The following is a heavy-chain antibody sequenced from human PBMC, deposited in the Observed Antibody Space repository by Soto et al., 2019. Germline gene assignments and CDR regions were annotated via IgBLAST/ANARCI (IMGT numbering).Heavy chain of an antibody. V-gene: IGHV3-48*01. D-gene: IGHD3-16*02. Sequence: GGSLRLSCAASGFTFSSYSMNWVRQAPGKGLEWVSYISSSSSTIYYADSVKGRFTISRDNAKNSLYLQMNSLRAEDTAVYYCARSRDYDYIWGSYLDDAFDIWGQGTMVTVSS. CDR2: ISSSSSTI. CDR3: ARSRDYDYIWGSYLDDAFDI. J-gene: IGHJ3*02. CDR1: GFTFSSYS.